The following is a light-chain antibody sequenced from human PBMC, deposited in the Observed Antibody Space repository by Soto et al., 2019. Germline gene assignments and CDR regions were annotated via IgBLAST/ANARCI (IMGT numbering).Light chain of an antibody. CDR3: XQRSNWPPYT. Sequence: EIVLTQSPATLSLSPGERATLSCRASQSVSSYLAWYQQKPGQAPRLLIYDASNRATGIPARLSGSGSGTDFTLTISSLEPEDFAVYYCXQRSNWPPYTFGQGTKLEIK. CDR1: QSVSSY. J-gene: IGKJ2*01. V-gene: IGKV3-11*01. CDR2: DAS.